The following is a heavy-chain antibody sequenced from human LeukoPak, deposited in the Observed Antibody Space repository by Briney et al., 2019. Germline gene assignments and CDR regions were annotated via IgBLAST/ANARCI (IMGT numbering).Heavy chain of an antibody. D-gene: IGHD6-13*01. Sequence: SGGSLRLSCAASGFNFSSYGMHWVRQAPGKGLEWLAVISSDASNKYFADSVKGRFTISRDTSKNTLYLRMNSLTAEDTAVYYCAKSGIAAAGQRGYFDNWGQGALVTVSS. CDR1: GFNFSSYG. CDR2: ISSDASNK. V-gene: IGHV3-30*18. J-gene: IGHJ4*02. CDR3: AKSGIAAAGQRGYFDN.